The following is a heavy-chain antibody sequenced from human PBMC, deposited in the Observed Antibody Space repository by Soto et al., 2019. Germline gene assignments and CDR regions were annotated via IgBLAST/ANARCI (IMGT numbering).Heavy chain of an antibody. V-gene: IGHV3-15*01. CDR3: TTTEFAMVDY. D-gene: IGHD2-2*01. CDR1: GFTFSNAW. CDR2: IKSKTAGGTT. Sequence: EVQLVESGGGLVKPGGSLRLSCAASGFTFSNAWMSWVRQAPGKGLEWVGRIKSKTAGGTTDYAAPVKGSFTISRDESKNTLYLQMNSLKTEDTAVYYCTTTEFAMVDYWGQGTLVTVSS. J-gene: IGHJ4*02.